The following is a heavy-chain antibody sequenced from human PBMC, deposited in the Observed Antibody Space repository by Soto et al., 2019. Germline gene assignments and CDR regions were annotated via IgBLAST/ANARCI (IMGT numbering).Heavy chain of an antibody. Sequence: SETLSLTCTVSGTSISSYYWSWIRQPPGRGLEWIANIHYSGTTNYNPSLASRVTLSVDTSKNQFSLKMTSVTAADRAMYFCARYNSYAIDYWGRGNLVT. V-gene: IGHV4-59*01. CDR3: ARYNSYAIDY. D-gene: IGHD2-8*01. CDR1: GTSISSYY. CDR2: IHYSGTT. J-gene: IGHJ4*02.